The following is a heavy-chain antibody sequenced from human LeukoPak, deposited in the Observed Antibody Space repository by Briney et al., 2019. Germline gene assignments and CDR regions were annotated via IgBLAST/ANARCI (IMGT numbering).Heavy chain of an antibody. CDR1: GFTFSSYA. Sequence: PGRSLRLSCAASGFTFSSYAMHWVRQAPGKGLEWVAVISYDGSNKYYADSVKGRFTISRDNSKNTLYLQMNSLRAEDTAVYYCAKDLSRYCSSTSCYAGDYWGQGTLVTVSS. CDR2: ISYDGSNK. D-gene: IGHD2-2*01. J-gene: IGHJ4*02. CDR3: AKDLSRYCSSTSCYAGDY. V-gene: IGHV3-30-3*01.